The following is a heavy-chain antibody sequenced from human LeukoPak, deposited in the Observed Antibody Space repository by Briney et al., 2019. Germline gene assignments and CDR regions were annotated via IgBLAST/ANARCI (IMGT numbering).Heavy chain of an antibody. Sequence: GASVKVSCKASGGTFSSYAISWVRQAPGQGLEWMGGIIPIFGTANYAQKFQGRVTITTDESTSTAYMELGSLRSDDTAVYYCARDRRFPTDYWGQGTLVTVSS. V-gene: IGHV1-69*05. D-gene: IGHD3-3*01. J-gene: IGHJ4*02. CDR2: IIPIFGTA. CDR3: ARDRRFPTDY. CDR1: GGTFSSYA.